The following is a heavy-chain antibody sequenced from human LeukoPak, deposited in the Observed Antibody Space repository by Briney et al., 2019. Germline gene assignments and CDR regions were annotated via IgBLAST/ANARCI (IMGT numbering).Heavy chain of an antibody. J-gene: IGHJ3*02. CDR1: GYTFTSYD. Sequence: ASVKVSCKASGYTFTSYDINWVRQATGQGLEWMGWMNPNSGNTGYAQKFQGRVTITRDTSISTAYMELSSLRSEDTAVYYCARTWELNDAFDIWGQGTMVTVSS. CDR3: ARTWELNDAFDI. CDR2: MNPNSGNT. V-gene: IGHV1-8*03. D-gene: IGHD1-26*01.